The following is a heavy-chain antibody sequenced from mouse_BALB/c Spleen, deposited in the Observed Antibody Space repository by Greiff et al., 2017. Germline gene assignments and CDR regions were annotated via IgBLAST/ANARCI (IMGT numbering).Heavy chain of an antibody. CDR3: ARDGGNYWYFDV. CDR2: IWAGGST. CDR1: GFSLTSYG. Sequence: VQGVESGPGLVAPSQSLSITCTVSGFSLTSYGVHWVRQPPGKGLEWLGVIWAGGSTNYNSALMSRLSISKDNSKSQVFLKMNSLQTDDTAMYYCARDGGNYWYFDVWGAGTTVTVSS. V-gene: IGHV2-9*02. J-gene: IGHJ1*01. D-gene: IGHD2-1*01.